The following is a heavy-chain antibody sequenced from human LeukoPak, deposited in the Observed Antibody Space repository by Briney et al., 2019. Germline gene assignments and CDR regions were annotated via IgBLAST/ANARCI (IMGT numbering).Heavy chain of an antibody. D-gene: IGHD3-9*01. V-gene: IGHV3-11*01. CDR2: ISSSGGST. CDR3: ATGKRRYSN. Sequence: PGGSLRLSSAASGFTFSDSYMSWIRQAPGKGLEWLSYISSSGGSTYYAVSVKGRFTISRDNANNSLYLQMNSLRADDTAIYYCATGKRRYSNWGQGTLVTVSS. J-gene: IGHJ4*02. CDR1: GFTFSDSY.